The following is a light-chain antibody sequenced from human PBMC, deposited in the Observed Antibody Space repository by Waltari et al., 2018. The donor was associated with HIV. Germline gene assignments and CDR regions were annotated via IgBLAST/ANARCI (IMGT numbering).Light chain of an antibody. CDR3: QTWGTGIAV. CDR1: SGHSSNA. CDR2: VNSDGSH. V-gene: IGLV4-69*01. J-gene: IGLJ3*02. Sequence: QPVLTQPPSASGSLGASVKLTCTLSSGHSSNAIAWHQQQPENGPRFLMKVNSDGSHNRGAGIPDLFSGSTYGAERYLTISSLQSEDEADYYCQTWGTGIAVFGGGTKLTVL.